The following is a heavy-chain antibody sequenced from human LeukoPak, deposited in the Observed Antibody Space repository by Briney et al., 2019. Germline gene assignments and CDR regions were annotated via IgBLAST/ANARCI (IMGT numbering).Heavy chain of an antibody. CDR1: GFIVNGKY. Sequence: GGSLRLSCAASGFIVNGKYMSWVRQAPGKGLEWVSGIHTNDKTYYADSVKGRFTISRDNSRNTLFLQMNTLRAEDTAVYYCATRIAAGGLFFFDYWGQGTLVTVSS. V-gene: IGHV3-53*01. J-gene: IGHJ4*02. CDR2: IHTNDKT. CDR3: ATRIAAGGLFFFDY. D-gene: IGHD6-13*01.